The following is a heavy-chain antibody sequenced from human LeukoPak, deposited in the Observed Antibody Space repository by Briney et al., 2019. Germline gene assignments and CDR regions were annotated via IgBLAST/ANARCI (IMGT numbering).Heavy chain of an antibody. D-gene: IGHD5-12*01. J-gene: IGHJ4*02. V-gene: IGHV4-59*01. CDR2: IYNSGST. Sequence: SETLSLTCTVSGGSISSSYWTWVRQPPGKGLEWIGYIYNSGSTNYNPSFKSRVTISVDTSKNEFSLKLSSVTVADTAVYYCAGDVDIVATIGDYWGQGTLVTVSS. CDR1: GGSISSSY. CDR3: AGDVDIVATIGDY.